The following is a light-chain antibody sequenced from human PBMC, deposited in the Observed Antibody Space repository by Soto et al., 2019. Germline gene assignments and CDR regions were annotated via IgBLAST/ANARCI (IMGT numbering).Light chain of an antibody. V-gene: IGKV3D-15*01. CDR3: QQYNEWPPFT. CDR2: DAS. Sequence: VLTQSPATLSLSPGERATLSCRASLNVNSYLAWYQQKPGQAPRLLIYDASNRAAGIPARFSGSGSGTEFTLTISSLQSEDFAVYYCQQYNEWPPFTFGQGTRLEIK. CDR1: LNVNSY. J-gene: IGKJ5*01.